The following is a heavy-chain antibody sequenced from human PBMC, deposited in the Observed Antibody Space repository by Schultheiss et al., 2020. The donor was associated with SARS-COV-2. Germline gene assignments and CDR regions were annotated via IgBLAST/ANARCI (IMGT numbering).Heavy chain of an antibody. D-gene: IGHD1-26*01. CDR1: GFTFSSYA. V-gene: IGHV3-64D*06. CDR2: ISSNGGST. CDR3: VKDDVGWSFDI. J-gene: IGHJ3*02. Sequence: GGSLRLSCAASGFTFSSYAMSWVRQAPGKGLEYVSAISSNGGSTYYADSVKGRFTISRDNSKNTLYLQMSSLRAEDTAVYYCVKDDVGWSFDIWGQGTMVTVSS.